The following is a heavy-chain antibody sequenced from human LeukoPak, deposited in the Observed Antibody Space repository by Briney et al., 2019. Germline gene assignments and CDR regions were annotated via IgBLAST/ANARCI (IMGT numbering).Heavy chain of an antibody. CDR2: IYYSGST. CDR1: GGSISSSSYY. J-gene: IGHJ3*02. Sequence: SETLSLTCTVSGGSISSSSYYWGWIRQPPGKGLEWIGYIYYSGSTNYNPSLKSRVTISVDTSKNQFSLKLSSVTAADTAVYYCARAGSIAVAEGFAFDIWGQGTMVTVSS. CDR3: ARAGSIAVAEGFAFDI. V-gene: IGHV4-61*05. D-gene: IGHD6-19*01.